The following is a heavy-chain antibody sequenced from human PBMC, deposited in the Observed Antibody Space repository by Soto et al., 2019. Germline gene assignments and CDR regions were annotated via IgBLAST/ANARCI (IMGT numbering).Heavy chain of an antibody. CDR2: INAGNGNT. Sequence: ASVKVSCNASGYTFTSYAMHWVRQAPGQRLEWMGWINAGNGNTKYSQKFQGRVTITRDTSASTAYMELSSLRSEDTAVYYCARVQEVSYAFDIWGQGTMVTVSS. CDR3: ARVQEVSYAFDI. CDR1: GYTFTSYA. V-gene: IGHV1-3*01. J-gene: IGHJ3*02.